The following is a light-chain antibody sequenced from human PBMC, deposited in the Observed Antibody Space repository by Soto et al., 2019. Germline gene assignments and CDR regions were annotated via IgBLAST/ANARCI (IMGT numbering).Light chain of an antibody. CDR1: QSISSY. CDR2: AAS. V-gene: IGKV1-39*01. CDR3: QHYNSYTWT. J-gene: IGKJ1*01. Sequence: DIQMTQSPSSLSASVGDRVTITCRASQSISSYLNWYQHKPGKAPKLLIYAASSLQSGVPSRFSGSGSGTDFTLTISSLQPDDSATYYCQHYNSYTWTFGLGTKVDIK.